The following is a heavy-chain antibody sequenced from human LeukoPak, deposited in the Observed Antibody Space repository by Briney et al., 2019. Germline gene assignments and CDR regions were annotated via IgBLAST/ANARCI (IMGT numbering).Heavy chain of an antibody. Sequence: SQTLSPTCTVSGGSISSGDYYWSWIRQPPGKGLEWIGYIYYSGSTYYNPSLKSRVTISVDTSKHQFSLKLSSVTAADTAVYYCARVTSRPLGVGYWGQGTLVTVSS. V-gene: IGHV4-30-4*08. D-gene: IGHD1-26*01. CDR2: IYYSGST. CDR3: ARVTSRPLGVGY. CDR1: GGSISSGDYY. J-gene: IGHJ4*02.